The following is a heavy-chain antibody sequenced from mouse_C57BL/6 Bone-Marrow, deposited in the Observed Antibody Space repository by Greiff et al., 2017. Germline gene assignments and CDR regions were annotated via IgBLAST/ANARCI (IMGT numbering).Heavy chain of an antibody. V-gene: IGHV5-4*01. Sequence: EVHLVESGGGLVKPGGSLKLSCAASGFTFSSYAMSWVRQTPEKRLEWVATISDGGSYTYYPDNVKGRFTISRDNAKNNLYLQMSHLKSEDTAMYYCARDLGLLVDVWGTETTVTVSS. D-gene: IGHD2-2*01. CDR3: ARDLGLLVDV. J-gene: IGHJ1*03. CDR1: GFTFSSYA. CDR2: ISDGGSYT.